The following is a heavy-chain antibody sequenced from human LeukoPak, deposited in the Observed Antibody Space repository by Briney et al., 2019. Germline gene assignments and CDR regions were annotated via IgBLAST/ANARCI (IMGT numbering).Heavy chain of an antibody. CDR2: ISGSGGST. V-gene: IGHV3-23*01. CDR1: GFTFSSYA. Sequence: GGSLRLSCAASGFTFSSYAMSWVRQAPGKGLEWVSAISGSGGSTYYADSVKGRFTISRDNSKNTLYLQMNSLRAEDTAVYCCAKGMGYSSEYGMDVWGQGTTVTVSS. J-gene: IGHJ6*02. D-gene: IGHD6-25*01. CDR3: AKGMGYSSEYGMDV.